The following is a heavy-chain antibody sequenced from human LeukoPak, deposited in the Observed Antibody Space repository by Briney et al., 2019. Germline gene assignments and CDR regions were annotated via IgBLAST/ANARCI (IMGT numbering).Heavy chain of an antibody. D-gene: IGHD1-26*01. V-gene: IGHV3-23*01. J-gene: IGHJ4*02. CDR2: ISGSGGST. Sequence: GGSLRLSCAASGITFSSYAMSWVRQAPGKGLEWVSAISGSGGSTYYADSVKGRFTISRDNSKNTLYLQMNRLRAEDTAIYYCAKDVGLIRVGALYWGQGTLVTVSS. CDR1: GITFSSYA. CDR3: AKDVGLIRVGALY.